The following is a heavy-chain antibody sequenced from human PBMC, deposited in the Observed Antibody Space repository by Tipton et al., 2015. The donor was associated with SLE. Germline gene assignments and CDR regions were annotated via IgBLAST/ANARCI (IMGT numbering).Heavy chain of an antibody. J-gene: IGHJ4*02. V-gene: IGHV3-30*04. D-gene: IGHD3-10*01. CDR3: ARSKLGRGDY. CDR1: GFGFDSYA. Sequence: SLRLSCAASGFGFDSYAMHWVRQAPGKGLEWVALISYEDTNGFYADSVKGRFTISRHNSENTLYLQMDSLRAEDTAFYYCARSKLGRGDYWGQGTLVSVSS. CDR2: ISYEDTNG.